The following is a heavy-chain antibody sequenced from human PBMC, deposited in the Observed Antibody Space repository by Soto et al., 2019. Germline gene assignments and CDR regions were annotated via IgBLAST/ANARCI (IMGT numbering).Heavy chain of an antibody. Sequence: QVQLVESGGGVVQPGRSLRLSCAASGFTFSSHGMHWVRQVPGQGLDWVAVISYDGDNKYYADSVKGRFTISRDNSKNTLFLQMNGLRTEDTAVYYCAEDRDVVSDHFEYWGRGTLVTVSS. V-gene: IGHV3-30*18. CDR1: GFTFSSHG. J-gene: IGHJ4*02. CDR2: ISYDGDNK. CDR3: AEDRDVVSDHFEY. D-gene: IGHD2-15*01.